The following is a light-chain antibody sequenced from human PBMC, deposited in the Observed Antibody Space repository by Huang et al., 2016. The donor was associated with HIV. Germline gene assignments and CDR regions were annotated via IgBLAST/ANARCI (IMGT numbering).Light chain of an antibody. CDR3: QQYDTYPHT. CDR1: QAISNY. J-gene: IGKJ5*01. CDR2: AAS. Sequence: AIRITQSPSSLSASTGDRVTITCRASQAISNYLAWYQQKPGEAPKLLIVAASTLQSGVPSRFSGGGSGTDFTLTINCLQSEDLATYFCQQYDTYPHTCGQGTRVEIK. V-gene: IGKV1-8*01.